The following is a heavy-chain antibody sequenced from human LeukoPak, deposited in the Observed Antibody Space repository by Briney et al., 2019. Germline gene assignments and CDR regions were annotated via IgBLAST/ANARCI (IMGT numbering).Heavy chain of an antibody. Sequence: GASVKVSCKASGYTFTGYYMHWVRQAPGQGLEWMGWINPNSGGTNYAQKFQGWVTMTRDTSISTAYMELSRLRSDDTAVYYCARSTAAARGGDNAFDIWGQGTMVTVSS. J-gene: IGHJ3*02. D-gene: IGHD6-13*01. CDR3: ARSTAAARGGDNAFDI. CDR2: INPNSGGT. CDR1: GYTFTGYY. V-gene: IGHV1-2*04.